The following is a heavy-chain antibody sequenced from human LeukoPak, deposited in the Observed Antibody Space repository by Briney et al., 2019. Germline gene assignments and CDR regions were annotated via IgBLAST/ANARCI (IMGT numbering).Heavy chain of an antibody. CDR1: GYTFTGYY. CDR2: INPNSGGT. CDR3: ARRTVLLVGAFDI. J-gene: IGHJ3*02. V-gene: IGHV1-2*02. Sequence: ASVKVSCKASGYTFTGYYMHWVRQAPGQGLEWTGWINPNSGGTNYAQKFQGRVTMTRDTSISTAYMELSRLRSDDTAVYYCARRTVLLVGAFDIWGQGTMVTVSS. D-gene: IGHD2-15*01.